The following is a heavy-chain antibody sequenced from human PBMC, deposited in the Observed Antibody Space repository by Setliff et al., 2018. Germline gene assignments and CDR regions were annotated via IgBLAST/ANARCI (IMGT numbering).Heavy chain of an antibody. CDR1: GYTFTDFG. CDR2: ISPHNGNT. V-gene: IGHV1-18*01. J-gene: IGHJ4*02. Sequence: ASVKVSCKASGYTFTDFGVSWVRQAPGQGLEWVGWISPHNGNTYYAPKFQGTVLMTADTSTTTAYLELRSLRSDDTAVYYCSRLVRFCTRTVCQRLSGDDYWGQGTLVTVSS. CDR3: SRLVRFCTRTVCQRLSGDDY. D-gene: IGHD3-10*01.